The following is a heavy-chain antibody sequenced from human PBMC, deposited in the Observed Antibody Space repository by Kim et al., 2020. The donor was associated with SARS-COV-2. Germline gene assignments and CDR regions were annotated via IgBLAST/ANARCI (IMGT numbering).Heavy chain of an antibody. CDR3: ARDSLPFWSGYYNYFDY. D-gene: IGHD3-3*01. CDR2: IYTSGST. CDR1: GGSISSYY. J-gene: IGHJ4*02. V-gene: IGHV4-4*07. Sequence: SETLSLTCTVSGGSISSYYWSWIRQPAGKGLEWIGRIYTSGSTNYNPSLKSRVTMSVDTSKNQFSLKLSSVTAADTAVYYCARDSLPFWSGYYNYFDYWGQGTLVTVSS.